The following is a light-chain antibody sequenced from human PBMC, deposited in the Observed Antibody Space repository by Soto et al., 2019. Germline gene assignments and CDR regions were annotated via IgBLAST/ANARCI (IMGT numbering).Light chain of an antibody. CDR1: ESISNW. Sequence: DIQMTQSPSTLSASVGDRVIITFRASESISNWLAWYQQKPGKAPNLLIYKASSLKSGVPLRFSGSGSGTEFTLTISSLQSEDFAVYYCQQYNNWPSITFGQGTRLE. V-gene: IGKV1-5*03. CDR2: KAS. J-gene: IGKJ5*01. CDR3: QQYNNWPSIT.